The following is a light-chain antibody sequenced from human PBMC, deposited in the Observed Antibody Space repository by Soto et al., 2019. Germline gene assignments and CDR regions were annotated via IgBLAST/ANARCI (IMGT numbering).Light chain of an antibody. Sequence: QSALTRPASVSGSPGQSITISCTGTSSDVGGYHYVSWYQLLPGKAPKLILFEVSIRPSGVSYRFSGSKSGNTASLTISGLQAEDEADYFCSSYSISTAYLFGTGTKLTVL. CDR2: EVS. CDR3: SSYSISTAYL. J-gene: IGLJ1*01. CDR1: SSDVGGYHY. V-gene: IGLV2-14*01.